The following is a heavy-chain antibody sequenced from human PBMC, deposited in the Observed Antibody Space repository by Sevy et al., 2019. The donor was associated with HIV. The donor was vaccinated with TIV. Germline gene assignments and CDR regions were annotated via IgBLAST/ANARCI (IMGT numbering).Heavy chain of an antibody. Sequence: SETLSLTCAVYGGSFSGYYWSWIRQPPGKGLEWIGEINHSGCTNYNPSLKSRVTISVDTSKNQFSLKLSSVTAADTAVYYCARGSNPPEDYYGSGSYAWFDPWGQGTLVTVSS. V-gene: IGHV4-34*01. CDR1: GGSFSGYY. J-gene: IGHJ5*02. D-gene: IGHD3-10*01. CDR2: INHSGCT. CDR3: ARGSNPPEDYYGSGSYAWFDP.